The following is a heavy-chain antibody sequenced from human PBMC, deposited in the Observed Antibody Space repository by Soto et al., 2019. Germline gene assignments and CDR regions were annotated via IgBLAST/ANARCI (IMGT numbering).Heavy chain of an antibody. CDR1: GYTFTDRP. CDR3: ARSTGSHDTFDV. V-gene: IGHV1-45*01. Sequence: QIQLLQSGAEVRRTGSLVKLSCKASGYTFTDRPLHWVRQAPGQALEWMGWISPSSGSTKYAQNFEGRVTITRDRPSSTVYISLSRLKSEDTATYYCARSTGSHDTFDVWGQGTLVSVTS. CDR2: ISPSSGST. D-gene: IGHD3-9*01. J-gene: IGHJ3*01.